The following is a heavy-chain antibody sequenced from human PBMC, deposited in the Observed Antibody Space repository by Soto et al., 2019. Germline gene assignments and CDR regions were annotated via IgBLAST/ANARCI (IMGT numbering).Heavy chain of an antibody. Sequence: GGSLRLSCAASGFTFDDYGMSWVRQAPGKGLEWVSGINWNGGSTGYADSVKGRFTISRDNAKNSLYLQMNSLRAEDTALYYCARVGKYDFWSGYYESWFDPWGQGTLVTGSS. D-gene: IGHD3-3*01. V-gene: IGHV3-20*04. CDR1: GFTFDDYG. CDR2: INWNGGST. J-gene: IGHJ5*02. CDR3: ARVGKYDFWSGYYESWFDP.